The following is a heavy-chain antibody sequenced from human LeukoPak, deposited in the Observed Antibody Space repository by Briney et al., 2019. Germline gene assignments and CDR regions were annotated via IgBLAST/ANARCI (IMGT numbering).Heavy chain of an antibody. CDR1: GGTINIYY. Sequence: KSSETLSLTCTVSGGTINIYYWSWIRQTAGKGLEWIGRFYTSGNTNYNPSLKSRVTMSVENTNNQCSLKLSSVTAADTAVYYCVRDFGSGSSRRNNYYMDAWGKGTTVTVSS. V-gene: IGHV4-4*07. CDR3: VRDFGSGSSRRNNYYMDA. CDR2: FYTSGNT. J-gene: IGHJ6*03. D-gene: IGHD3-10*01.